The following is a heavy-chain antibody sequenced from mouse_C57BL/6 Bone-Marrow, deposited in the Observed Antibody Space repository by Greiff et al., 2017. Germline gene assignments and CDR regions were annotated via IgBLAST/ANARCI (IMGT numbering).Heavy chain of an antibody. V-gene: IGHV1-81*01. J-gene: IGHJ2*01. D-gene: IGHD2-3*01. CDR2: IYPRSGNT. CDR3: EGLLRDFDY. Sequence: LVESGAELARPGASVKLSCKASGYTFTSYGISWVKQRTGQGLEWIGEIYPRSGNTYYNEKFKGKATLTADKSSSTAYMELRSLTSEDSAVYFCEGLLRDFDYWGQGTTLTVSS. CDR1: GYTFTSYG.